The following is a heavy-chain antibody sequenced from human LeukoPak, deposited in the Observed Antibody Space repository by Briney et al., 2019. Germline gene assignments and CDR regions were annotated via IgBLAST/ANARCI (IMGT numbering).Heavy chain of an antibody. J-gene: IGHJ4*02. Sequence: SGGSLRLSCAASGFTFSSYELNWVRRAPGKGLEWVSYITSSGTSIYYADSVKGRFTISRDNAKNSLYLQMNSLRAEDTAVYYCARARDSGTYYTDYWGQGTLVTVSS. CDR2: ITSSGTSI. CDR1: GFTFSSYE. V-gene: IGHV3-48*03. CDR3: ARARDSGTYYTDY. D-gene: IGHD3-10*01.